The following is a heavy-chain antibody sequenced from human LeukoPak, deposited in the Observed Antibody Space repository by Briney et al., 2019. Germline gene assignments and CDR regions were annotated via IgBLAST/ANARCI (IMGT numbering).Heavy chain of an antibody. D-gene: IGHD1-26*01. CDR1: GFTFSTYG. V-gene: IGHV3-33*01. J-gene: IGHJ3*02. Sequence: GGSLRLSCAASGFTFSTYGMHWVRQAPGKRLEWVAVTWYDGSYKYYGDSVKGRFTISRDDSKNTLYLQMASLRVEDTAVYYCARQFDGSHPNAFDIRGQGTMGTVPS. CDR2: TWYDGSYK. CDR3: ARQFDGSHPNAFDI.